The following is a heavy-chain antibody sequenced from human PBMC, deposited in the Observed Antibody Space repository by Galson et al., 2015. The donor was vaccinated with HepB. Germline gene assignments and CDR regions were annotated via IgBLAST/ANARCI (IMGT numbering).Heavy chain of an antibody. V-gene: IGHV1-18*01. CDR3: ARGALAGVVRATQNNWFDP. J-gene: IGHJ5*02. CDR1: GYTFSTYS. D-gene: IGHD2-15*01. CDR2: ISPYNRDT. Sequence: SVKVSCKASGYTFSTYSITWVRQAPGQGLEWMGWISPYNRDTNSARKFQGRVTMTTDTFTSTAYMELRSLRSDDTAVYYCARGALAGVVRATQNNWFDPWGQGTLVTVSS.